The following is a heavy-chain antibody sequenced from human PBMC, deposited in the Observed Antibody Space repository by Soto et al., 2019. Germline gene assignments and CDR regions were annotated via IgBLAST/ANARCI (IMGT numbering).Heavy chain of an antibody. J-gene: IGHJ5*02. CDR2: IYYSGST. D-gene: IGHD6-19*01. CDR3: ARRFPHSSGLLPANWFDP. V-gene: IGHV4-39*01. CDR1: GGSISSSSYY. Sequence: LSLTCTVSGGSISSSSYYWGWIRQPPRKGLEWIGSIYYSGSTYYNPSLKSRVTISVDTSKNQFSLKLSSVTAADTAVYYCARRFPHSSGLLPANWFDPWGQGTLVTVSS.